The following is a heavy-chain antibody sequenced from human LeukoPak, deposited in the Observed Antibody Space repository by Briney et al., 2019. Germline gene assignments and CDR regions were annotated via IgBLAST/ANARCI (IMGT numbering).Heavy chain of an antibody. J-gene: IGHJ4*02. Sequence: PSETLSLTCTVSGGSISSTGYYWGWIRQPPGKGLEWIGSIYYSGSTYYNPSLKSRVTISVDTSKNQFSLKLSSVTAADTAVYYCARLFHSGSHYTGFDYWGQGTLVTVSS. CDR2: IYYSGST. CDR1: GGSISSTGYY. D-gene: IGHD1-26*01. CDR3: ARLFHSGSHYTGFDY. V-gene: IGHV4-39*01.